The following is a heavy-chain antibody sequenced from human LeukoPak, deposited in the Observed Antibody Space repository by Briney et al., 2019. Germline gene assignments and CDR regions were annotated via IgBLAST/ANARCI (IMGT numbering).Heavy chain of an antibody. V-gene: IGHV4-39*01. CDR1: SGSISTSLYY. Sequence: SETLSLTCTVSSGSISTSLYYWGWVRQSPGKGLEWIANVYYSGSNFYNPSLKSRVTISVDTSKNQFSLKLSSVTAADTVVYYCARRGGAAAGTYFDYWGQGTLVTVSS. J-gene: IGHJ4*02. D-gene: IGHD6-13*01. CDR3: ARRGGAAAGTYFDY. CDR2: VYYSGSN.